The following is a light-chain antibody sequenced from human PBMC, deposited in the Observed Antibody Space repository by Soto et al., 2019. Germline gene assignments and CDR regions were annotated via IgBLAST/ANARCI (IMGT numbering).Light chain of an antibody. Sequence: EIGLTQSPATLSLSPGDRATLSCRASQSVSRYLVWYQQKPGQAPRLLIHDTSTRATGVPDTFSGSGSGTEFTLTISSLEPEDSAMYYCQQRFSWPPTFGGGTHVEIK. CDR1: QSVSRY. J-gene: IGKJ4*01. CDR3: QQRFSWPPT. CDR2: DTS. V-gene: IGKV3-11*01.